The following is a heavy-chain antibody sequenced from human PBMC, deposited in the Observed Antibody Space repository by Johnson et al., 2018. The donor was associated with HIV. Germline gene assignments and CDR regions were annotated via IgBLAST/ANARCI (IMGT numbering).Heavy chain of an antibody. CDR3: AKGLKLGSGDDAFDI. J-gene: IGHJ3*02. CDR2: INWNGGST. D-gene: IGHD7-27*01. CDR1: GFTFDDYG. Sequence: MLLVESGGGVVRPGGSLRLPCAASGFTFDDYGMSWVRQAPGKGLEWVSGINWNGGSTGYADSVKGRFTISRDNAKNSLYLQMNSLRAEDTAVYYCAKGLKLGSGDDAFDIWGQGTMVTISS. V-gene: IGHV3-20*04.